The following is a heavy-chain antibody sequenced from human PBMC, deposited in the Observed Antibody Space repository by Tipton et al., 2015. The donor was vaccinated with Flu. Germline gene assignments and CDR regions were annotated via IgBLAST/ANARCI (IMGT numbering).Heavy chain of an antibody. CDR1: GYTFTSYD. CDR3: ARVRRRWLPSPRDAFDI. J-gene: IGHJ3*02. D-gene: IGHD5-12*01. CDR2: MNPNSGNT. V-gene: IGHV1-8*01. Sequence: QSGAEVKKPGASVKVSCKASGYTFTSYDINWVRQATGQGLEWMGWMNPNSGNTGYAQKFQGRVTMTRNTSISTAYMELSSLRSEDTAVYYCARVRRRWLPSPRDAFDIWGQGTMVTVSS.